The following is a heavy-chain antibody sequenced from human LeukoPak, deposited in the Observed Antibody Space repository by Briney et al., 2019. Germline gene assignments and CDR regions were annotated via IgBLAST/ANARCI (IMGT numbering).Heavy chain of an antibody. CDR3: ATDTVSRGSFDY. Sequence: ASVKVSCKVSGYTLTELSMHWVRQAPGKGLEWMGGFDPEDGETIYAQKFQGRVTVTEDTSTDTAYMELSSLRSEDTAVYYCATDTVSRGSFDYWGQGTLVTVSS. CDR2: FDPEDGET. D-gene: IGHD1-26*01. J-gene: IGHJ4*02. V-gene: IGHV1-24*01. CDR1: GYTLTELS.